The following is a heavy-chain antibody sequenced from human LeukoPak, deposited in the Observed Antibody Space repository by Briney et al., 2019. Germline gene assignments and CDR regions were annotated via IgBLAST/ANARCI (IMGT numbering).Heavy chain of an antibody. CDR2: IKQDGSEK. CDR3: ARRAVVVPAAIGTFDY. Sequence: PGGSLRLSCAASGFTFSSYSMSWVRQAPGKGLEWVANIKQDGSEKYYVDSVRGRFTISRDNAKNSLYLQMNSLRAEDTAVYYCARRAVVVPAAIGTFDYWGQGTLVTVSS. V-gene: IGHV3-7*01. J-gene: IGHJ4*02. CDR1: GFTFSSYS. D-gene: IGHD2-2*02.